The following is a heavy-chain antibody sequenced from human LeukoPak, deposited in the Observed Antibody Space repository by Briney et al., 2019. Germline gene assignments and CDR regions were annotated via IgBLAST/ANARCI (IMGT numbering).Heavy chain of an antibody. Sequence: PGGSLRLSCEASGFTFTSYWMSWVRQAPGKGLEWVANINQGGSEKYYVDSVKGRFTISRDNAKNSLYLQMNSLRAEDTAVYYCARGARYCSSTSCNYYYYTDVGGKGTTVTISS. D-gene: IGHD2-2*01. V-gene: IGHV3-7*01. CDR3: ARGARYCSSTSCNYYYYTDV. J-gene: IGHJ6*03. CDR1: GFTFTSYW. CDR2: INQGGSEK.